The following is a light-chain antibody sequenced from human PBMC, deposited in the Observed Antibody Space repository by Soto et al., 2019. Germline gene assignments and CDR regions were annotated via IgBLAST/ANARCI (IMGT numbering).Light chain of an antibody. V-gene: IGLV1-40*01. CDR3: QSYGSSLGGSQGV. J-gene: IGLJ3*02. CDR2: SNI. Sequence: QSVLTQPPSMSGAPGQRVTISCTGSSSDIGAGYDVHWYQQFPGTAPKLLIYSNINRPSGVPDRFSGSKSGTSATLAITGLQAEDEADYYCQSYGSSLGGSQGVFGGGTKLTVL. CDR1: SSDIGAGYD.